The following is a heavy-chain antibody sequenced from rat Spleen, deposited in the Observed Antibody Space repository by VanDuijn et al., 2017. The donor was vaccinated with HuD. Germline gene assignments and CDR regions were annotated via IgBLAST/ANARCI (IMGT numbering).Heavy chain of an antibody. CDR3: TTWDYYDNRFDY. CDR1: GFTFSDYD. J-gene: IGHJ2*01. V-gene: IGHV5-20*01. Sequence: EVQLVESGGGLVQPGRSMKLSCAASGFTFSDYDMAWVRQAPTKGLEWVASVSYDGSSTFYRDSVKGRFTISRDNDKSTLHLQMDSLRSEDTATYYCTTWDYYDNRFDYWGQGVMVTVSS. CDR2: VSYDGSST. D-gene: IGHD1-6*01.